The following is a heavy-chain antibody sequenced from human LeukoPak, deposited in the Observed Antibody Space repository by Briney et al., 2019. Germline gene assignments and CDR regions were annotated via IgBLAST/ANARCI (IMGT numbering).Heavy chain of an antibody. D-gene: IGHD6-6*01. CDR2: MNPNRGNT. CDR3: AAYYSSSFRTFDY. J-gene: IGHJ4*02. CDR1: GYTFTSYD. V-gene: IGHV1-8*01. Sequence: ASVRVSCKASGYTFTSYDINWVRQAPGQGLEWMGWMNPNRGNTGYAQKFQGRVTMTRTTSISTAYMELSSLRSEDTAVYYCAAYYSSSFRTFDYWGQGTLVTVSS.